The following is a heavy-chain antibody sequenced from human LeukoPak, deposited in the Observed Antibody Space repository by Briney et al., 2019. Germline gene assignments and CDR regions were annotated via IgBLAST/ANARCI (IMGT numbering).Heavy chain of an antibody. CDR3: ARVAGTVTGTDRDD. V-gene: IGHV1-8*01. CDR1: GYTFTDYN. D-gene: IGHD6-19*01. Sequence: ASVKVSCKASGYTFTDYNINWVRQATGQGLEWMGRMHPKSGNTNYAQKFQGRVTMTRNTSISTAYMELSSLKSDDTAVYYCARVAGTVTGTDRDDWGRGTLVTVSS. CDR2: MHPKSGNT. J-gene: IGHJ4*02.